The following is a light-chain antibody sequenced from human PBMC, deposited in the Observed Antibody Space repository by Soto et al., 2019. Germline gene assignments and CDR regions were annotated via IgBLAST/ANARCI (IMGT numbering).Light chain of an antibody. CDR2: AAS. CDR1: RSFASSY. V-gene: IGKV3-20*01. J-gene: IGKJ2*01. CDR3: QQYGASPPYT. Sequence: EIVLTQSTGTLTLSPGERATLSCRASRSFASSYLAWYQPKPGQAPRLLIYAASIRATGVPDRFSGSGSGTDFTLTISILEPEDSAVYYCQQYGASPPYTFGQGTKVEIK.